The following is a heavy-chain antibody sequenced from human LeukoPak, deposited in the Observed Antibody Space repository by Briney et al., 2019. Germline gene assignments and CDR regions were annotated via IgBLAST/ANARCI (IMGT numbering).Heavy chain of an antibody. CDR3: ARGTHYYGTGSHNDY. J-gene: IGHJ4*02. Sequence: SGGSLRLSCAASGFTFSSYNMNWVRQAPGKGLEWVSSISSSSYIYYADSVKGRFTISRDNAENSLYLQMNSLRDEDTAVYYCARGTHYYGTGSHNDYWGQGSLVTVSS. V-gene: IGHV3-21*01. CDR2: ISSSSYI. CDR1: GFTFSSYN. D-gene: IGHD3-10*01.